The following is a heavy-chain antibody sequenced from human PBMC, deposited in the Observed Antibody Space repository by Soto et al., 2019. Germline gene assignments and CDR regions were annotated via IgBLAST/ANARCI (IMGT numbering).Heavy chain of an antibody. J-gene: IGHJ5*02. CDR3: ATIRSTIFGVVPRWFDP. D-gene: IGHD3-3*01. V-gene: IGHV1-24*01. Sequence: GASVKVSCKVSGYTLTELSMHWVRQAPGKGLEWMGGFDSEDGETIYAQKFQGRVTMTEDTSTDTAYMELSSLRSEDTAVYYCATIRSTIFGVVPRWFDPWGQGTLVTVSS. CDR2: FDSEDGET. CDR1: GYTLTELS.